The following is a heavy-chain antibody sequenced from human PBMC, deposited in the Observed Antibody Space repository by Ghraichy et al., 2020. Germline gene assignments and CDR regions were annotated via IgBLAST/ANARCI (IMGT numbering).Heavy chain of an antibody. D-gene: IGHD4-23*01. V-gene: IGHV2-70*11. J-gene: IGHJ4*02. Sequence: SGPTLVKPTQTLTLTCTFSGFSLSTYGMCVSWIRQPPGKALEWLARIDLDDDKYYSTSLKTRLTISKDTSRNQVVLTMTNMDPVDTATYYCARNRDYGGNYYSDYWGQGTLVTVSS. CDR3: ARNRDYGGNYYSDY. CDR1: GFSLSTYGMC. CDR2: IDLDDDK.